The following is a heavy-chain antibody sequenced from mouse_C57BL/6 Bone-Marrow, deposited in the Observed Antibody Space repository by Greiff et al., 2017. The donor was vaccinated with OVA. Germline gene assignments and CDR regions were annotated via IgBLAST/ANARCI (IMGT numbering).Heavy chain of an antibody. Sequence: VQLQQPGAELVKPGASVKLSCKASGYTFTSYWMQWVKQRPGQGLEWIGEIDPSDSYTNYNQKFKGKATLTVDTASSTAYMQLISLTSEDSAVYYCARRPGFAYWGQGTLVTVSA. CDR1: GYTFTSYW. J-gene: IGHJ3*01. CDR2: IDPSDSYT. V-gene: IGHV1-50*01. CDR3: ARRPGFAY.